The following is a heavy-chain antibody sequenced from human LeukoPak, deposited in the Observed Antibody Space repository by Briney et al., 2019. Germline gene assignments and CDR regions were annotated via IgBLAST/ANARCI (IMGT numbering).Heavy chain of an antibody. D-gene: IGHD3-16*01. CDR1: GFTFSSYA. J-gene: IGHJ5*02. CDR2: ISYDGSNK. CDR3: AKGQLGIQSSKWFDP. Sequence: GGSLRLSCAASGFTFSSYAMHWVRQAPGKGLEWVAVISYDGSNKYYADSVKGRFTISRDNSKNTLYLQMNSLRAEDTAVYYCAKGQLGIQSSKWFDPWGQGTLVTVSS. V-gene: IGHV3-30*04.